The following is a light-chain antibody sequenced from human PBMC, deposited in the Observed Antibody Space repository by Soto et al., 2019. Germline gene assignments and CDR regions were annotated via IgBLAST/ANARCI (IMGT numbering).Light chain of an antibody. CDR1: ESISSW. CDR3: QQYNSYSRT. J-gene: IGKJ1*01. V-gene: IGKV1-5*03. Sequence: DIQMTQSPPTLSASAGDRFTITCRASESISSWLAWYQQKPGKAPKLLMYKASSLESGVPSRFSGSGSGTEFTLTISSLQPDDFATYYCQQYNSYSRTFGQGTKVDIK. CDR2: KAS.